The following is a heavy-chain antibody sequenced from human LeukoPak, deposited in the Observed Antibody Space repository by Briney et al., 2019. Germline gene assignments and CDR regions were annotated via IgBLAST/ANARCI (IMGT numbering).Heavy chain of an antibody. CDR2: INKDGNRK. D-gene: IGHD4-17*01. CDR1: GFTFSSYW. V-gene: IGHV3-7*03. J-gene: IGHJ4*02. Sequence: GGSLRLSCAASGFTFSSYWMSWVRQTPGKGLEWVANINKDGNRKNFVDSVKGRFTISRDNSKNTLYLQMNSLRAEDTAVYYCAKDQDGDYAPIDYWGQGTLVTVSS. CDR3: AKDQDGDYAPIDY.